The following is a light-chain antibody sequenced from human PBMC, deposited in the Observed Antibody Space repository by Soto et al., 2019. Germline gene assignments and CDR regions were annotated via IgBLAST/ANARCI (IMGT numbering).Light chain of an antibody. CDR3: QKYDSAPPGYT. CDR2: AAS. Sequence: DIQMTQSPSSLSASVGDRVTITCRASQAISNHLVWYQQKPGKVPKLLIYAASTLQSGVPSRFSDSGSRTDFTLTISSLQPEDVATYSCQKYDSAPPGYTFGQGTKLEIK. CDR1: QAISNH. J-gene: IGKJ2*01. V-gene: IGKV1-27*01.